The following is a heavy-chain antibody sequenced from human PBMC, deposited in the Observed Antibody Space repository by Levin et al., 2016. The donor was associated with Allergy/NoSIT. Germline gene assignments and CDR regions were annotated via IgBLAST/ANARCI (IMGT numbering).Heavy chain of an antibody. CDR2: INSDGSST. V-gene: IGHV3-74*01. D-gene: IGHD5-18*01. CDR1: GFTFSDYY. J-gene: IGHJ6*02. CDR3: ARDAPGRGYSYGYSPTSYGMDV. Sequence: GESLKISCAASGFTFSDYYMNWVRQAPGKGLVWVSRINSDGSSTSYADSVKGRFTISRDNAKNTLYLQMNSLRAEDTAVYYCARDAPGRGYSYGYSPTSYGMDVWGQGTTVTVSS.